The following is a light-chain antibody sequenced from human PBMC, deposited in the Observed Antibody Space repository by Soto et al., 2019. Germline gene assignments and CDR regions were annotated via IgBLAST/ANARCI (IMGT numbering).Light chain of an antibody. CDR3: QQSYSIPWT. Sequence: IQMTQSPSPLSASVGDRVIITCRAGARIVNYLNWYQQKPGKAPKVLISAASCFQAVVPSRVSGSRSGTDFTRTIHNLQHEDFETYFCQQSYSIPWTFGQGTQVEIK. CDR1: ARIVNY. J-gene: IGKJ1*01. CDR2: AAS. V-gene: IGKV1-39*01.